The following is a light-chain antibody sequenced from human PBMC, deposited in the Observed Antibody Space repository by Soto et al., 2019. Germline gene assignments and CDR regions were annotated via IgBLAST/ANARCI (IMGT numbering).Light chain of an antibody. J-gene: IGKJ2*01. CDR2: GAS. CDR1: QSVSSN. V-gene: IGKV3-15*01. Sequence: EIVMTQSPATLSVSPGERATLSCRASQSVSSNLAWYQQKPGQAPRLLIYGASTRATGIPARFSGSGSGTEFTLTISSLQSEDFAVYYCQHFNNWPPRYTFGPGTKLEIK. CDR3: QHFNNWPPRYT.